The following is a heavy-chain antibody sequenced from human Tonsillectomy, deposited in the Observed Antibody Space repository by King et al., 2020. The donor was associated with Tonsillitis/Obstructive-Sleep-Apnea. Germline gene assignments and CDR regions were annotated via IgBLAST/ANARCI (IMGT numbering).Heavy chain of an antibody. J-gene: IGHJ6*03. Sequence: QLVQSGGSVVQPGRSLRLSCAASGFTFSRYGMHWVRQAPGKGLEWVAVIWDDGSNKYYAASVKGRFTISRDNSKNTLYLQMNSLRAEDTAVYFCARRFGYYMDVWGKGTMVTVSS. CDR3: ARRFGYYMDV. CDR2: IWDDGSNK. D-gene: IGHD3-16*01. CDR1: GFTFSRYG. V-gene: IGHV3-33*01.